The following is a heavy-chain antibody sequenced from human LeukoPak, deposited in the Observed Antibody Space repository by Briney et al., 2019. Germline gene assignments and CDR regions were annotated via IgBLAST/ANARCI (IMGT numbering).Heavy chain of an antibody. CDR3: ARSGCGYYNCFYYSYYVDV. J-gene: IGHJ6*03. CDR1: GGSISSGGDY. V-gene: IGHV4-61*02. CDR2: IYTSGTT. Sequence: KPSETLSLTCTVSGGSISSGGDYWSWIRQPAGKGLEWIGRIYTSGTTNYNPSVKSRLTISVDTSKNQFSLKLSSVTAADTAVYYCARSGCGYYNCFYYSYYVDVWGKGTSVTVSS. D-gene: IGHD3-10*01.